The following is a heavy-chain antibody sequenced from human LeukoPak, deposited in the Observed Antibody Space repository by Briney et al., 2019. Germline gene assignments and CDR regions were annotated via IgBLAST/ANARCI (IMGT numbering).Heavy chain of an antibody. CDR1: GGSFSGYY. CDR3: ASLGDYYGSGSYSVSVY. D-gene: IGHD3-10*01. Sequence: SETLSLTCAVYGGSFSGYYWSWIRQPPGKGLEWIGEINHSGSTNYNPSLKSRVTISVDTSKNQFSLKLSSVTAADTAVYYCASLGDYYGSGSYSVSVYWGQGTLVTVSS. V-gene: IGHV4-34*01. J-gene: IGHJ4*02. CDR2: INHSGST.